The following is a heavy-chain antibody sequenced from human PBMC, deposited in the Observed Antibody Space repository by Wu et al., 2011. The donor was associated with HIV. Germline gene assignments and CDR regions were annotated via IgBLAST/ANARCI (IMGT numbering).Heavy chain of an antibody. CDR2: IYPGDSDT. J-gene: IGHJ5*02. D-gene: IGHD2/OR15-2a*01. CDR1: GYSFTNYW. V-gene: IGHV5-51*01. CDR3: AKQGAISVPGHEVFDP. Sequence: VQLVQSGAEVKKPGESLKISCKGSGYSFTNYWIGWVRQKPGKGLEWMGIIYPGDSDTRYSPSFQGQVTISADKSISTAYLQWSSLKASDTAMYYCAKQGAISVPGHEVFDPWGQGTLVTVSS.